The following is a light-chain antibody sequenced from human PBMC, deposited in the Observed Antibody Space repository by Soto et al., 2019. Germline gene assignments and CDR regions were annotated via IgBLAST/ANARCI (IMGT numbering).Light chain of an antibody. CDR3: QQYNSYPRT. J-gene: IGKJ1*01. Sequence: DIQMTQSTSTLSSSLGDRVTITCRDSQSISSWLAWYQQKPGKAPKLLIYKASSLESGVPSRFSGSGSGTEFTITISSLQPDDFVTYYCQQYNSYPRTFGQGTKVDNK. CDR1: QSISSW. V-gene: IGKV1-5*03. CDR2: KAS.